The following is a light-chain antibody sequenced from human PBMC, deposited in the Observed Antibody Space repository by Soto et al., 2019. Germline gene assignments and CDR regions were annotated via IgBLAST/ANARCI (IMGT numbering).Light chain of an antibody. J-gene: IGKJ1*01. Sequence: AVQMTQSPSSLSASVGDRVTITCRASQAIRSDLSWYQMKPGKVPKLLIYAASNLQSGVPSRFIGRGYGTDFTLTISSLKTEDFATDYCLQDYNYPRTFGQGTKVEI. CDR3: LQDYNYPRT. CDR2: AAS. CDR1: QAIRSD. V-gene: IGKV1-6*01.